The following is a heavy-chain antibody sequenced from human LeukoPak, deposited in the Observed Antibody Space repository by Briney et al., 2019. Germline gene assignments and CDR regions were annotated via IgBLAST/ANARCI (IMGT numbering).Heavy chain of an antibody. CDR2: ISWNSGSI. CDR1: GYTFDDYA. CDR3: AREGPYGGYSDY. V-gene: IGHV3-9*01. Sequence: GGTLRLSCAASGYTFDDYAMHWVRQAPGKGLEWASGISWNSGSIGYADSVKGRFTISRDNAKNSLYLQMNSLRAEDTAVYYCAREGPYGGYSDYWGQGTLVTVSS. D-gene: IGHD4/OR15-4a*01. J-gene: IGHJ4*02.